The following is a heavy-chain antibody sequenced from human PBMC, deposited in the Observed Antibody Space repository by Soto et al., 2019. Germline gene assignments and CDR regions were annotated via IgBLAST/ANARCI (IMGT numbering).Heavy chain of an antibody. CDR1: GITISNYP. CDR3: VKDDGGYPSTAPH. J-gene: IGHJ4*02. D-gene: IGHD3-22*01. V-gene: IGHV3-23*01. Sequence: EVQLLESGGGLVQPGGSLRLACAASGITISNYPMSWVRQAPGKGLDWVSGISGSGDRTYYADSAKGRFTISTDISKNALSRQMDSLGVEDTAVNFCVKDDGGYPSTAPHWGQGALVTVSS. CDR2: ISGSGDRT.